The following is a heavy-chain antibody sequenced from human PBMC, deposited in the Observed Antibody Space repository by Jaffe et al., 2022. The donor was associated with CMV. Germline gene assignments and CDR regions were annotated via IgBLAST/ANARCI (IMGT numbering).Heavy chain of an antibody. D-gene: IGHD3-16*02. Sequence: EVQLVESGGGLVQPGGSLRLSCSTSGFTFRSYPMHWVRQGPGGPLDYVSGISSNGRGYYADSVKGRFTISRDNFRNTVYLQMSSLRGDDTAVYYCVKEDQGDVDYMFVNYRLGQYYFDHWGQGALVTVSS. CDR3: VKEDQGDVDYMFVNYRLGQYYFDH. J-gene: IGHJ4*02. CDR2: ISSNGRG. V-gene: IGHV3-64D*08. CDR1: GFTFRSYP.